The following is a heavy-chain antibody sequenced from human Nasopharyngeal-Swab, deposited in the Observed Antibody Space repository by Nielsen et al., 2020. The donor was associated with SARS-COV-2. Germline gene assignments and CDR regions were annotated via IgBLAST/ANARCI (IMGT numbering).Heavy chain of an antibody. CDR2: IDSSGST. CDR1: GGSISSSRYY. Sequence: SETLSLTCTVSGGSISSSRYYWGWIRQPPGKGLEWIGSIDSSGSTYYNPSLKSRVTISGDMSKNQFSLKLSSVTAADTAVYYCAKVGGTDWLFSARRDYYMDVWGKGTTVTVSS. V-gene: IGHV4-39*07. D-gene: IGHD3-9*01. J-gene: IGHJ6*03. CDR3: AKVGGTDWLFSARRDYYMDV.